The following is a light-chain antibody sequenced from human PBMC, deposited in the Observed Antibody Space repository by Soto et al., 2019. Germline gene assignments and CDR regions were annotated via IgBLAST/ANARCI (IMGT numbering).Light chain of an antibody. Sequence: DIQMTQSPSSLSASVGDRVTITCRASQSIADFLIWYRQKPGKAPDLLIYSASTLHRGVPSRFSGAASGTDFILTISSLQPEDSATYYCQQTYITPPTFGQGTQLE. V-gene: IGKV1-39*01. CDR2: SAS. J-gene: IGKJ2*01. CDR3: QQTYITPPT. CDR1: QSIADF.